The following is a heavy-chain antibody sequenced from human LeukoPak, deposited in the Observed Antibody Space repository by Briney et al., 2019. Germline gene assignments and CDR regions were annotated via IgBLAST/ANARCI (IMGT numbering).Heavy chain of an antibody. CDR3: ARGLRWVDY. D-gene: IGHD4-23*01. V-gene: IGHV3-48*03. J-gene: IGHJ4*02. CDR1: GFTFSRYE. CDR2: ISSSGRTI. Sequence: GGSLRLSCVASGFTFSRYEMNWVRQAPGKGLEWISYISSSGRTIYYADSVRGRFTISRDNAKNSVYLQMNSLRAEDTSVYYCARGLRWVDYWGQGTLVTVSS.